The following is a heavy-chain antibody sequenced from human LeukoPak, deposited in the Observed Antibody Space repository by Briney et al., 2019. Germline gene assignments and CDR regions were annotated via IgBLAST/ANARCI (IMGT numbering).Heavy chain of an antibody. CDR2: TIPIFGTA. D-gene: IGHD3-22*01. V-gene: IGHV1-69*05. CDR1: GGTLSSYA. J-gene: IGHJ1*01. Sequence: SVKVSCKASGGTLSSYAIGWVRQAPGQGLEWMGRTIPIFGTANYAQKFQGRVTMTTDESTSTAYMELISLRSEDTAVYYCARGGKYYDSSGYIQYIQHGGQGTLVTVSS. CDR3: ARGGKYYDSSGYIQYIQH.